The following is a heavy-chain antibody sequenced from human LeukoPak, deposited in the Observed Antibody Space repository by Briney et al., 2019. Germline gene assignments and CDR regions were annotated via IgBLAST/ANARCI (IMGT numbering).Heavy chain of an antibody. CDR1: GFTFSSYA. J-gene: IGHJ5*02. D-gene: IGHD2-2*01. V-gene: IGHV3-23*01. CDR2: ISGSGGST. Sequence: GGSLRLSCAASGFTFSSYAMSCVRQAPGKGLEWGSAISGSGGSTYYADSVKGRFTISRDNSKNTLYLQMNRLRAEDTAVYYCAKAYTRGTSFNWFDPWGQGTLVTVSS. CDR3: AKAYTRGTSFNWFDP.